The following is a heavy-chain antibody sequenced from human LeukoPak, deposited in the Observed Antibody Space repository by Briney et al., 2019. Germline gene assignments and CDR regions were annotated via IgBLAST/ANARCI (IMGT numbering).Heavy chain of an antibody. V-gene: IGHV1-69*05. D-gene: IGHD6-13*01. CDR1: GGTFSSYA. CDR3: ASYHPRSIAAAGRQGGLNYYYYYMDV. CDR2: IIPIFGTA. J-gene: IGHJ6*03. Sequence: SVKVSCKASGGTFSSYAISWVRQAPGQGLEWMGGIIPIFGTANYAQKFQGRVTITTDESTSTAYMELSSLRSEDTAVYYCASYHPRSIAAAGRQGGLNYYYYYMDVWGKGTTVTVSS.